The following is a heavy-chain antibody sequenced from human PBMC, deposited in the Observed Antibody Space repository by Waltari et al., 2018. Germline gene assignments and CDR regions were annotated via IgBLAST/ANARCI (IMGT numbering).Heavy chain of an antibody. CDR2: IGTNSGNP. D-gene: IGHD2-15*01. CDR1: GYTFTTYA. CDR3: ARVRCSGGSCYSGFDI. Sequence: QVHLVQSGSELKKPGASVKVSCKASGYTFTTYAINWVRQAPGQGLEWMGWIGTNSGNPTYAQGFTGRCVFSLDTSVSTTYLEISNLKAEDTAIYYCARVRCSGGSCYSGFDIWGQGTLVTVSS. V-gene: IGHV7-4-1*02. J-gene: IGHJ4*02.